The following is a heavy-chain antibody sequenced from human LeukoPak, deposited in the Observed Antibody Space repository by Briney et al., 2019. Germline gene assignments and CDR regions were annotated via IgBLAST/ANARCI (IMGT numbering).Heavy chain of an antibody. Sequence: SETLSLTCTVSGGSISSGSYYWSWIRQPAGKGLEWIGRIYTSGSTNYNPSLKRRVTMSVDTSKNQFSLKLSSVTAADTAVYSCARDYDGSSPPGSYWYFNLWGRGTWVTVSS. CDR2: IYTSGST. D-gene: IGHD6-6*01. CDR1: GGSISSGSYY. CDR3: ARDYDGSSPPGSYWYFNL. V-gene: IGHV4-61*02. J-gene: IGHJ2*01.